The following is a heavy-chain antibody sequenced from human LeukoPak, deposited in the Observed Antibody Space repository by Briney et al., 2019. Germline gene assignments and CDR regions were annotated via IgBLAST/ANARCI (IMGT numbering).Heavy chain of an antibody. J-gene: IGHJ4*02. V-gene: IGHV1-69*04. CDR2: IIPILGIA. CDR1: GGTFSSYA. Sequence: ASVKVSCKASGGTFSSYAISWVRQAPGQGLEWMGRIIPILGIANYAQKFQGRVTITADKSTSTAYMELSSLRSEDTAVYYCARDMVRGQGYFDYWGQGTLVTVSS. D-gene: IGHD3-10*01. CDR3: ARDMVRGQGYFDY.